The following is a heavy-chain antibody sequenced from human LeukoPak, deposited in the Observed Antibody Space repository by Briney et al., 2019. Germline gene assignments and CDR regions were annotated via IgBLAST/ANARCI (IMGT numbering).Heavy chain of an antibody. J-gene: IGHJ1*01. D-gene: IGHD4-17*01. CDR2: IYHSGST. V-gene: IGHV4-30-2*01. CDR1: GGSISSGGYS. CDR3: ARGYGDYLIFQH. Sequence: SETLSLTCAVSGGSISSGGYSWSWIRQPPGKGLEWIGYIYHSGSTYYNPSLKSRVTISVDRSKNQFSLKLSSVTAADTAVYYCARGYGDYLIFQHWGQGTLVTVSS.